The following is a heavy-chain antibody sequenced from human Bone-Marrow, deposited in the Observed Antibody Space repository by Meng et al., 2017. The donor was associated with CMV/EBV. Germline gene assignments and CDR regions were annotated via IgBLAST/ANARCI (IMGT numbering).Heavy chain of an antibody. V-gene: IGHV4-39*01. CDR2: IYYSGST. CDR1: GGTISSRSYY. CDR3: ARHGPTYYYDT. Sequence: GSLRLSCTVSGGTISSRSYYWGWFRQPPGKGLECIGSIYYSGSTYYNPSLKSRVTISVDTSKTQFSLKVSSVTAADTAVYYCARHGPTYYYDTWGQGTLVTVSS. D-gene: IGHD3-22*01. J-gene: IGHJ4*02.